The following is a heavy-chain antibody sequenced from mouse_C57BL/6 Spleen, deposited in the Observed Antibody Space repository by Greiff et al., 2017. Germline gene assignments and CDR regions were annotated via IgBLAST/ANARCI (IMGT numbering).Heavy chain of an antibody. CDR3: ARRDGSYGYFDV. CDR1: GFTFSDYG. J-gene: IGHJ1*03. D-gene: IGHD1-1*02. V-gene: IGHV5-17*01. Sequence: EVKLVESGGGLVKPGGSLKLSCAASGFTFSDYGMHWVRQAPEKGLEWVAYISGGSSTIYYADTVKGRFTISRDNAKNTLFLQMTSLRSEDTAMYYCARRDGSYGYFDVWGTGTTVTVSS. CDR2: ISGGSSTI.